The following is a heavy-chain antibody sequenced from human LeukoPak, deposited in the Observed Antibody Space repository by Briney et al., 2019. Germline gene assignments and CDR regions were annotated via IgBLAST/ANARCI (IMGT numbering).Heavy chain of an antibody. D-gene: IGHD6-13*01. CDR2: ISWDGGST. CDR3: AKEDSEQLEDYHYYYMGV. V-gene: IGHV3-43D*03. J-gene: IGHJ6*03. CDR1: GFTFDEYA. Sequence: GGSLRLSCAASGFTFDEYAMHWVRQAPGKGLEWVSLISWDGGSTYYADPVRGRFPISKNNSKNSLYLQMNSLRAEDTALYYCAKEDSEQLEDYHYYYMGVWGKGTTVTVSS.